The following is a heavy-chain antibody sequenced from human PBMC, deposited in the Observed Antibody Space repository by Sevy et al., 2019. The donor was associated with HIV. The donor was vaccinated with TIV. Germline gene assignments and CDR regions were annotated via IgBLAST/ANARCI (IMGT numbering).Heavy chain of an antibody. V-gene: IGHV4-39*01. J-gene: IGHJ5*02. CDR3: ARHPTPGLFLFVGSSGFDP. Sequence: SETLSLTCSVSGDTISSNSHYWDWIRQSPGKGLEWIGSIFYSGTTYYNPSLKSRLTISVDTSNNQFFLKLDSVTAADTAVYYCARHPTPGLFLFVGSSGFDPWGQGTLVTVSS. CDR1: GDTISSNSHY. D-gene: IGHD3-3*01. CDR2: IFYSGTT.